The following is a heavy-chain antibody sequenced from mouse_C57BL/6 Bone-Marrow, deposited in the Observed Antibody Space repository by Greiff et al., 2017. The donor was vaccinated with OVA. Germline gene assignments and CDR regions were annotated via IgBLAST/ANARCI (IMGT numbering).Heavy chain of an antibody. CDR3: ARALITTVVALYWYFDV. CDR2: IYPGGGYT. Sequence: VQLQQSGAELVRPGTSVKMSCKASGYTFTNYWIGWAKQRPGHGLEWIGDIYPGGGYTNYNEKFKGKATLTADKSSSTAYMQFSSLTSEDSAIYYCARALITTVVALYWYFDVGGTGTTVTVSS. J-gene: IGHJ1*03. D-gene: IGHD1-1*01. CDR1: GYTFTNYW. V-gene: IGHV1-63*01.